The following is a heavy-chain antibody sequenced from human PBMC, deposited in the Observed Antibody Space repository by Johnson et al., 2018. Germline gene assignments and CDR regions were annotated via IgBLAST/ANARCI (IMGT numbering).Heavy chain of an antibody. J-gene: IGHJ6*02. CDR1: GGSISGNIYR. CDR3: ARLDTTSGGYG. CDR2: LHFRGNT. V-gene: IGHV4-39*01. D-gene: IGHD3-16*01. Sequence: QVQLQESGPGLVKPSETLSLTCTVFGGSISGNIYRWGWIRQAPGKGLEWIGNLHFRGNTDYNPSLRRRVSMSGDRSKNQFSLKLRSVTAADTAVYYWARLDTTSGGYGWGQGTTVTVSS.